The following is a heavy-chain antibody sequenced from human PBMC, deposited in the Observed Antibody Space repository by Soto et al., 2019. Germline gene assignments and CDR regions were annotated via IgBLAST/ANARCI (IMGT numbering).Heavy chain of an antibody. V-gene: IGHV3-15*01. CDR1: GFTFSNAW. J-gene: IGHJ4*02. Sequence: EVQLVESGGGLVKPGGSLRLSCAASGFTFSNAWMSWVRQAPGKGLEWVGRIKSKTDGGTTDYAAPVKGRFTISRDDSKNTLYPQMNSLKTEDTAVYSCTTDWDAYIWGSPPLGYWGQGTLVTVSS. CDR2: IKSKTDGGTT. D-gene: IGHD3-16*01. CDR3: TTDWDAYIWGSPPLGY.